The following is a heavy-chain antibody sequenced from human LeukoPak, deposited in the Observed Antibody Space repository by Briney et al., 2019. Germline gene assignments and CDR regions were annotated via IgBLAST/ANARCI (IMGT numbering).Heavy chain of an antibody. V-gene: IGHV3-23*01. Sequence: GGSLRLSCAASGFTFSSYAMSWVRQAPGKGLEWGSGISGSGGKTYYADSVKGRFTISRDKSKNTLYLQMNSLRVEDTAVYYCALAAAASSFDYWGQGTLLTVSS. CDR1: GFTFSSYA. CDR3: ALAAAASSFDY. CDR2: ISGSGGKT. J-gene: IGHJ4*02. D-gene: IGHD2-15*01.